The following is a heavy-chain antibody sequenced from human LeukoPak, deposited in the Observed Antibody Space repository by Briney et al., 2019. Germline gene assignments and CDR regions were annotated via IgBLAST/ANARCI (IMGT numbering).Heavy chain of an antibody. CDR2: IGPAGDT. CDR3: ARGGSGWSFEY. CDR1: GFTFSKYD. V-gene: IGHV3-13*04. D-gene: IGHD6-19*01. J-gene: IGHJ4*02. Sequence: PGGSLRLSCAASGFTFSKYDMHWIRQATGKGLEWVSVIGPAGDTYYLGSVKGRFTISRENAKNSLSLQMNSLRAGDTAVYYCARGGSGWSFEYWGQGTLVTVSS.